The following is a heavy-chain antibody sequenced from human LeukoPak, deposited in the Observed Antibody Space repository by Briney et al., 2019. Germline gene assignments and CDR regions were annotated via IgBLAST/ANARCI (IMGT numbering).Heavy chain of an antibody. CDR2: IWYDGSNK. D-gene: IGHD4-17*01. V-gene: IGHV3-33*01. J-gene: IGHJ6*02. CDR1: GFTFSSYG. CDR3: AREDGDYYYYYGMDV. Sequence: GGSLRLSCAASGFTFSSYGMHWGRQAPGKGLEGVAVIWYDGSNKYYAESVKGRFTISRDNSKNTLYLQMNSLRAEDTAVYYCAREDGDYYYYYGMDVWGQGTTVTVSS.